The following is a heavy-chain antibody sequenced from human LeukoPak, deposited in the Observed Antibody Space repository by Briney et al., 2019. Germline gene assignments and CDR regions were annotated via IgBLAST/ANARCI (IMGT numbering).Heavy chain of an antibody. CDR2: ISSSSSYI. CDR1: GFTFSSYS. D-gene: IGHD1-26*01. V-gene: IGHV3-21*01. CDR3: ASASGPFSFDY. Sequence: GGSLRLSCAASGFTFSSYSMNWVRQARGKGLEWVSSISSSSSYIYYADSVEGRFPISRDNAKNSLYLQMNSLRAEDTAVYYCASASGPFSFDYWGQGTLVTVSS. J-gene: IGHJ4*02.